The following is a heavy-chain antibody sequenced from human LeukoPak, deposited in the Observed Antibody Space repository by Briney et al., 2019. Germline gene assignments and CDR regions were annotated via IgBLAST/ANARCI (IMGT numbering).Heavy chain of an antibody. CDR1: GFTFSSYA. D-gene: IGHD1-14*01. CDR2: ISGSGGST. CDR3: AKDEPPYSGMDV. V-gene: IGHV3-23*01. Sequence: GGSLRLSCAASGFTFSSYAMSWVRQAPGKGLEWVSAISGSGGSTYYADPVRGRFTISRDNSKNTLYLQMNSLRAEDTAVDYCAKDEPPYSGMDVWGQGTTVTVSS. J-gene: IGHJ6*02.